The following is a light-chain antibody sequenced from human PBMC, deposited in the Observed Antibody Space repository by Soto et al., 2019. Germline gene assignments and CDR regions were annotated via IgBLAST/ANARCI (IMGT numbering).Light chain of an antibody. CDR2: DDS. Sequence: SYVVTQPPSVSVAPGQAARITCGGHNVGRKTVHWYQQKPRQAPVMVVYDDSDRPSGIPERFSASNSGKMATLTISRVEAGDEADYYCQVWDSFTDHVVFGGGTKLTVL. J-gene: IGLJ2*01. V-gene: IGLV3-21*02. CDR3: QVWDSFTDHVV. CDR1: NVGRKT.